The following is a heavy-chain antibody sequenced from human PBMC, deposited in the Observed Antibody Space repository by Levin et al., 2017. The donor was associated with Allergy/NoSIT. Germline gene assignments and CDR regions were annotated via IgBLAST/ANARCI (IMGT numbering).Heavy chain of an antibody. D-gene: IGHD6-13*01. CDR3: AKLRGIAAAGTKDDGTFDI. Sequence: GGSLRLSCAASGFTFSSYGMHWVRQAPGKGLEWVAVISYDGSNKYYADSVKGRFTISRDNSKNTLYLQMNSLRAEDTAVYYCAKLRGIAAAGTKDDGTFDIWGQGTMVTVSS. CDR1: GFTFSSYG. CDR2: ISYDGSNK. J-gene: IGHJ3*02. V-gene: IGHV3-30*18.